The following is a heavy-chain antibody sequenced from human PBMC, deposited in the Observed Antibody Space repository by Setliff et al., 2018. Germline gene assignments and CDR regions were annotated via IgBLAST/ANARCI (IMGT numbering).Heavy chain of an antibody. CDR3: ARSFSRREKFLLDY. Sequence: SETLSLTCSVSGGSISRYFWSWIRQTPGKGLEWIGYVYYSGSTNYNPSLKSRVTISMDTSKNQFSLKVSSVTAADTAVYYCARSFSRREKFLLDYWGQGALVTVPS. CDR2: VYYSGST. CDR1: GGSISRYF. V-gene: IGHV4-59*12. J-gene: IGHJ4*02.